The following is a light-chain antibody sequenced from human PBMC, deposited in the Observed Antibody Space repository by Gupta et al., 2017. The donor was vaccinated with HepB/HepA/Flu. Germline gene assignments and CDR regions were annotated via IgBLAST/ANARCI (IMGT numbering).Light chain of an antibody. Sequence: IVLTQSPGTLSLSPGERATLSCRASQSFTSNSLAWYQQKPGQAPRLLIYGASNRATGIPDRFSGGGSETDFTLTISRLEPEDFAVYYCQHYGSSPYRFGQGTKLEIK. CDR1: QSFTSNS. CDR3: QHYGSSPYR. CDR2: GAS. J-gene: IGKJ2*03. V-gene: IGKV3-20*01.